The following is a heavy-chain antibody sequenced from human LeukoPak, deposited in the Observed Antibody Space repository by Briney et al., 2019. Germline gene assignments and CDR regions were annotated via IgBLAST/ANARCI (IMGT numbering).Heavy chain of an antibody. CDR1: GGSFSGYY. D-gene: IGHD3-16*01. Sequence: SETLSLTCTVYGGSFSGYYWSWIRQPPGKGLEWIGEVNHSRSTNYNSSLKSRVTISVDTSKNQFSLKLTSVTAADTAVYYCARHHWASILGAFAIWGQGTMVTVSS. J-gene: IGHJ3*02. CDR2: VNHSRST. V-gene: IGHV4-34*01. CDR3: ARHHWASILGAFAI.